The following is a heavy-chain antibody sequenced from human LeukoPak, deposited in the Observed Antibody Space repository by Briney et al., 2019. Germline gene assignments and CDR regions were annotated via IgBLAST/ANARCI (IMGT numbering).Heavy chain of an antibody. V-gene: IGHV4-4*02. D-gene: IGHD2-2*02. CDR3: ARRQRPDGYCSSTSCYTESWFDP. Sequence: SETLSLTCAVSGGSISSNNWWGWVRQPPGKGLEWIGEIYHSGSPNYNPSPKSRVTISVDKSRNHFSLNLSSVTAADTAVYYCARRQRPDGYCSSTSCYTESWFDPWGQGTLVTVSS. CDR2: IYHSGSP. J-gene: IGHJ5*02. CDR1: GGSISSNNW.